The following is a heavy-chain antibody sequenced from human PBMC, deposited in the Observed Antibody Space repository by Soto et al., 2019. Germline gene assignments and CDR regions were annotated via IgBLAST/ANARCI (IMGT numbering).Heavy chain of an antibody. Sequence: QVPLVESGGGLVKPGGSLRLSCVVSAFSFTDYYVSWIRQAPEKGLECVSYISSDGATTYYADSVKGRFTISRDNAKNSVYLQMDSLRADDTAVYYCAWGHQYFHYWGQGTLVTVSS. J-gene: IGHJ1*01. D-gene: IGHD7-27*01. CDR2: ISSDGATT. CDR1: AFSFTDYY. CDR3: AWGHQYFHY. V-gene: IGHV3-11*01.